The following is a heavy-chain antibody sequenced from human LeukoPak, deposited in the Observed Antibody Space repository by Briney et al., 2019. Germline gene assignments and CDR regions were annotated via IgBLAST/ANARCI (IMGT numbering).Heavy chain of an antibody. V-gene: IGHV3-21*01. CDR2: ISSSSSYI. Sequence: GGSLRLSCAASGFTFSSYSMNWVRQAPGKGLEWVSSISSSSSYIYYADSVKGRFTISRDNAESSLYLHMNSLRAEDTAVYYCARTDSGSYYVHFDSWGQGTLVTVSS. CDR1: GFTFSSYS. D-gene: IGHD1-26*01. J-gene: IGHJ4*02. CDR3: ARTDSGSYYVHFDS.